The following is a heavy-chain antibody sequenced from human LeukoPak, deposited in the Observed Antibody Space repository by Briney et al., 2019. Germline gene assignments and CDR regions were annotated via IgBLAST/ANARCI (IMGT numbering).Heavy chain of an antibody. CDR1: GFTFHNYA. V-gene: IGHV3-43*02. Sequence: GGSLRLSCAASGFTFHNYAIHWVRQAPGKGLEWVSLTSGDGITTYFADSAKGRFTISRDNSKSSLFLQMNSLRTEDTALYYCARDHVYGGADYWGQGTLVTVSS. CDR3: ARDHVYGGADY. CDR2: TSGDGITT. D-gene: IGHD5/OR15-5a*01. J-gene: IGHJ4*02.